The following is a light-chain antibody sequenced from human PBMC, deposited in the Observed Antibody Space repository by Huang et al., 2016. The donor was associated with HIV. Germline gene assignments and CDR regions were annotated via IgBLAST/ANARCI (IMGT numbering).Light chain of an antibody. CDR2: DAS. V-gene: IGKV1-39*01. Sequence: DIQMTQSPSSLSASVGDRVSITCRASHTISHYLNWYQQRPVKAPKLLIYDASTFQSGVPSRCSGSGSGTDFTLTISSLQSEDFATYFCQQGYSTPIPFGQGTRLEI. J-gene: IGKJ5*01. CDR1: HTISHY. CDR3: QQGYSTPIP.